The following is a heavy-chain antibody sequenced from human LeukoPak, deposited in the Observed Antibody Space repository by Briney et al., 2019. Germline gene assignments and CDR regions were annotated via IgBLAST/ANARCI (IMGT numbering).Heavy chain of an antibody. V-gene: IGHV1-2*02. CDR3: ARDHPYYGSGSYHPVLDY. D-gene: IGHD3-10*01. CDR1: GYTFTGYY. J-gene: IGHJ4*02. CDR2: TNPNSGGT. Sequence: GASVKVSCKASGYTFTGYYMHWVRQAPGQGLEWMGWTNPNSGGTNYAQKFQGRVTMTRDTSISTAYMELSRLRSDDTAVYYCARDHPYYGSGSYHPVLDYWGQGTLVTVSS.